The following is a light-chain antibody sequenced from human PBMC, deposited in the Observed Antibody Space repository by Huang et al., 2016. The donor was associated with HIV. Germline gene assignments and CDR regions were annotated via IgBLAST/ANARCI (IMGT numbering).Light chain of an antibody. CDR3: QQYNNWPWT. J-gene: IGKJ1*01. V-gene: IGKV3D-15*01. Sequence: EIVMTQSPATLSLSPGERATLSCRASRSVSTNLAWYQQKPGQAPRLLIYGASIRATNSPARFSGSGSGTDFTLTFSSLQPEDFALYYCQQYNNWPWTFGHGTKVEI. CDR2: GAS. CDR1: RSVSTN.